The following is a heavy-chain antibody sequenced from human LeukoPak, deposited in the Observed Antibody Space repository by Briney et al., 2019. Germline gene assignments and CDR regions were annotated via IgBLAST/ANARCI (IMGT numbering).Heavy chain of an antibody. Sequence: GRSLRLSCAASGFTFRSYGMHWVRQTPGKGLEWVAFISYDRSDKYYADSVKGRFTISRDNSKNTLFLQMNSLRAEDTAVYYCARELTTFYYDIGGYYGHAFDIWGQGTMVTVSS. V-gene: IGHV3-30*03. CDR1: GFTFRSYG. D-gene: IGHD3-22*01. CDR3: ARELTTFYYDIGGYYGHAFDI. J-gene: IGHJ3*02. CDR2: ISYDRSDK.